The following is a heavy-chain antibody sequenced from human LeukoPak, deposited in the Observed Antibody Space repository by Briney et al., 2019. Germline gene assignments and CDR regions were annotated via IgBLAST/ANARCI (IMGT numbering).Heavy chain of an antibody. Sequence: ASVKVSCQPSGYTFTSYDISWVRQAPGQGLEWIGWISAYNGNTNYAQKFQGRVTMTTDTSTSTAYIELRSLRSDDTAVYYCARDIASDGAIDAMDVWGQGTTVTVSS. CDR2: ISAYNGNT. D-gene: IGHD6-13*01. CDR3: ARDIASDGAIDAMDV. CDR1: GYTFTSYD. J-gene: IGHJ6*02. V-gene: IGHV1-18*01.